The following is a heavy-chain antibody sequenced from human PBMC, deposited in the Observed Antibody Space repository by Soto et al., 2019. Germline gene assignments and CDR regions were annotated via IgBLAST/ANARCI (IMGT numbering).Heavy chain of an antibody. Sequence: SETLSLTCSVSGGTISGYYWTWIRQPAGKGLEWIGRIYSSGNTKYNPSLQSRVTMSLDTSNNQFSLRLTSVTAADTAVYYCARGQRFSDWFDPWGQGTLVT. CDR2: IYSSGNT. J-gene: IGHJ5*02. V-gene: IGHV4-4*07. CDR1: GGTISGYY. D-gene: IGHD3-3*01. CDR3: ARGQRFSDWFDP.